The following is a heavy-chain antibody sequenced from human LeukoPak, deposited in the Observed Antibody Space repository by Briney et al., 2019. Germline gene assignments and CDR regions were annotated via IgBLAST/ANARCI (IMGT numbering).Heavy chain of an antibody. CDR2: FDPEDGEI. CDR1: GYTLTDLS. D-gene: IGHD2-15*01. V-gene: IGHV1-24*01. Sequence: ASVKVSCKVSGYTLTDLSIHWVRQAPGKGLEWMGGFDPEDGEIIYARKFQGRVTMTEDTSTDTAYMELSSLSSEDTAVYYCTTVDCSGGSCSVGYFDYWGQGTLVTVSS. J-gene: IGHJ4*02. CDR3: TTVDCSGGSCSVGYFDY.